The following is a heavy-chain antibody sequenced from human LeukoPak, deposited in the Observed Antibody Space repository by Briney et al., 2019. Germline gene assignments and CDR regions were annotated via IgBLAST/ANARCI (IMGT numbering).Heavy chain of an antibody. CDR1: GYSFTSYW. CDR3: AKRRSLRFGEPLYYFDY. J-gene: IGHJ4*02. Sequence: GESLKISCKGSGYSFTSYWIGWVRQMPGKGLEWMGIIYPGDSDTRYSPSFQGQVTISADKSISTAYLQWSSLKASDTAMYYCAKRRSLRFGEPLYYFDYWGQGTLVTVSS. D-gene: IGHD3-10*01. CDR2: IYPGDSDT. V-gene: IGHV5-51*01.